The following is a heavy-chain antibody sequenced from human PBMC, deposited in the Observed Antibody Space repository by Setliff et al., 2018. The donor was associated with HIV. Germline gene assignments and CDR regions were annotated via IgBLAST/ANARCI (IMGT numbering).Heavy chain of an antibody. D-gene: IGHD6-19*01. J-gene: IGHJ6*03. CDR3: VRGPSSGWPSYYYYMDV. V-gene: IGHV1-8*02. Sequence: ASVKVSCKASGYTFTSYDINWVRQAPGQGLEWMGWINPQSGGTTYAQKFQGRVTMTRDTSISTAYMELSSLTSEDTAVYYCVRGPSSGWPSYYYYMDVWGKGTTVTVSS. CDR2: INPQSGGT. CDR1: GYTFTSYD.